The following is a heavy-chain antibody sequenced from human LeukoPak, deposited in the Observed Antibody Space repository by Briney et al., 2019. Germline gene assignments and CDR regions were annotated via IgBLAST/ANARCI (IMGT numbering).Heavy chain of an antibody. CDR1: GGTFSSYA. CDR2: IIPIFGTA. V-gene: IGHV1-69*13. Sequence: SVKVSCKASGGTFSSYAISWVRQAPGQGLEWMGGIIPIFGTANYAQKFQGRVTITEDESTSRAYMEPSSLRSEDTAVYYCASEGVVVPAAMSPLGYWGQGTLVTVSS. D-gene: IGHD2-2*01. CDR3: ASEGVVVPAAMSPLGY. J-gene: IGHJ4*02.